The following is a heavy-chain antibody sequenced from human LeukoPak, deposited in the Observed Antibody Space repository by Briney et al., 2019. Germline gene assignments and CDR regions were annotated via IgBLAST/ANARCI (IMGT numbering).Heavy chain of an antibody. CDR1: GGSISSSSYY. D-gene: IGHD3-22*01. CDR3: ARETITMIVVVDDAFDI. V-gene: IGHV4-39*07. CDR2: IYYSGST. J-gene: IGHJ3*02. Sequence: SETLSLTCTVSGGSISSSSYYWGWIRQPPGKGLEWIGSIYYSGSTYYNPSLKSRVTISVDTSKNQFSLKLSSVTAADTAVYYCARETITMIVVVDDAFDIWGQGTMVTVSS.